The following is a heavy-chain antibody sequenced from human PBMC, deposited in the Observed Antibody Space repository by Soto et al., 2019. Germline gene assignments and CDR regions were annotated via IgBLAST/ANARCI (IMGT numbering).Heavy chain of an antibody. CDR1: GNSISYYY. D-gene: IGHD6-6*01. V-gene: IGHV4-4*07. J-gene: IGHJ4*02. CDR3: AGSVPYSSSSFNY. CDR2: IYTTGST. Sequence: QVQLQESGPGLVKASETLSLTCIVSGNSISYYYWNWIRQPAGKGLEWIGRIYTTGSTNYNPSLKSRVTMSVDTSKNQFSLKLSSVTAADTAVYYCAGSVPYSSSSFNYWGQGTLVTVSS.